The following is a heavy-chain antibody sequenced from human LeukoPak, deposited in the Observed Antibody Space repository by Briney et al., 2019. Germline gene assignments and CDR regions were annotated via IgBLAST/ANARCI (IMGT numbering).Heavy chain of an antibody. J-gene: IGHJ4*02. CDR3: AKHQAGYFDY. D-gene: IGHD6-13*01. Sequence: SVKVSCKASGGTFSSYSIRWVRQAPGQGLEWMGGIIPIFGTANYAQKFQGRVTITADESTSTAYMELSSLRSEDTAVYYCAKHQAGYFDYWGQGTLVTVSS. CDR2: IIPIFGTA. V-gene: IGHV1-69*13. CDR1: GGTFSSYS.